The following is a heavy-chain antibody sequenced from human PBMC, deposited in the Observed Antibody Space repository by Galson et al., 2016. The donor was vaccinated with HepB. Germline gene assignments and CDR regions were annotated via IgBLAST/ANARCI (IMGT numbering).Heavy chain of an antibody. Sequence: TLSLTCTVSVGSISGYYWSWIRQPPGKRLEWIGYVFYSGTTQYNPSLKSRLTMSVETSRNQFSLKLRSVTAADTAVYYCARERISGTTGRFDSWGRGTLVTVSS. J-gene: IGHJ5*01. V-gene: IGHV4-59*12. CDR2: VFYSGTT. D-gene: IGHD1-20*01. CDR3: ARERISGTTGRFDS. CDR1: VGSISGYY.